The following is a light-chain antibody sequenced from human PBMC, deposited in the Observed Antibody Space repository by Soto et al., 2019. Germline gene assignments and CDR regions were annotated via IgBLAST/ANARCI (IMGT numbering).Light chain of an antibody. Sequence: VLTQPASVSGSPGQSITISCTGTSSDVGGYNYVSWYQQHPGKAPKLMIYDVSNRPSGVSNRFSGSKSGNTASLTISGLQAEDEADYYCSSYTSSSTLYVFGTGTKVTVL. J-gene: IGLJ1*01. CDR3: SSYTSSSTLYV. CDR2: DVS. CDR1: SSDVGGYNY. V-gene: IGLV2-14*01.